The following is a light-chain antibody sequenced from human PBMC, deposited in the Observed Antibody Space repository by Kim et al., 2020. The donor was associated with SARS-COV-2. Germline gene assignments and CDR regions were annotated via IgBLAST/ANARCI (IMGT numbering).Light chain of an antibody. J-gene: IGLJ3*02. CDR1: SSDIGGYDF. CDR3: CSYAGSYTWV. V-gene: IGLV2-11*01. Sequence: SVTIACSGTSSDIGGYDFVSWYQQHPGKAPKLMIYDVTKRPSGVPDRFSASKSGHTASLAISGLQAEDEADYYCCSYAGSYTWVFGGGTQLTVL. CDR2: DVT.